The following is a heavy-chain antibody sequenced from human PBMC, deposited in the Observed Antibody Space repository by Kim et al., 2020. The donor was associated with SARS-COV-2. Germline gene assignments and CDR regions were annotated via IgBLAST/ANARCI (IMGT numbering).Heavy chain of an antibody. CDR2: INAGNGNT. CDR3: ARGPYSDTGYSSSWYVNFDY. D-gene: IGHD6-13*01. V-gene: IGHV1-3*01. CDR1: GYTFTSYA. J-gene: IGHJ4*02. Sequence: ASVKVSCKASGYTFTSYAMHWVRQAPGQRLEWMGWINAGNGNTKYSQKFQGRVTITRDTSASTAYMELSSLRSEDTAVYYCARGPYSDTGYSSSWYVNFDYWGQGTLVTVSS.